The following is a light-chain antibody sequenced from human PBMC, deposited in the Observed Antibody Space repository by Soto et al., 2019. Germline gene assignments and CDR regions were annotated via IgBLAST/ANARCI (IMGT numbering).Light chain of an antibody. J-gene: IGLJ1*01. Sequence: QSVLTQPRSVSGSPGQSVTISCTGTSSDVGGYNYVSWYQQHPGKAPKLMIYDVSKRPSGVPDRFSGSKSGNTASLTISGPQAEDEADYYCCSYAGSYTSLYVFGTGPKVTVL. V-gene: IGLV2-11*01. CDR1: SSDVGGYNY. CDR2: DVS. CDR3: CSYAGSYTSLYV.